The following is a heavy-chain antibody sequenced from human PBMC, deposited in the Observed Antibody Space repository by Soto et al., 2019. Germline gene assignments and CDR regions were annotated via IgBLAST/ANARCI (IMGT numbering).Heavy chain of an antibody. CDR2: IKEDGSEK. V-gene: IGHV3-7*01. CDR3: KVTSWSPFDI. CDR1: GFMFSGYW. Sequence: EVQLVESGGGLVQPGGSLRLSCAASGFMFSGYWMTWVRQAPGKGLEWVADIKEDGSEKYYVDSVKGRFTISRDNAKNSLSLQMNSLREEDTAVYYCKVTSWSPFDIWGLGTRVTVSS. J-gene: IGHJ3*02. D-gene: IGHD2-21*02.